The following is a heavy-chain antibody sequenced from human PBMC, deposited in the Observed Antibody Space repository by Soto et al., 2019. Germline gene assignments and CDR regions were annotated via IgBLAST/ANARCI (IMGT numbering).Heavy chain of an antibody. Sequence: GGSLRLSCTASGFLFTDYYISWSRQPPGKGLEWLAYIDGSSDYTNSADSVKGRFTISRDNAKNSVFLQMNNLRADDTAVYYCARDLRFSSTNYFDFWGRGTLVTVSS. CDR1: GFLFTDYY. CDR3: ARDLRFSSTNYFDF. CDR2: IDGSSDYT. J-gene: IGHJ4*02. V-gene: IGHV3-11*06. D-gene: IGHD2-8*01.